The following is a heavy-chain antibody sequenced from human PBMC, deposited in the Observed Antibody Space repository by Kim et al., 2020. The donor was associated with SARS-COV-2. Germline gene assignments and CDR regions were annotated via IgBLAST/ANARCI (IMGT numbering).Heavy chain of an antibody. Sequence: SETLSLTCTVSGGSISSSSYYWGWIRQPPGKGLEWIGSIYYSGSTYYNPSLKSRVTISVDTSKNQFSLKLSSVTAADTAVYYCASFEYYFDYWGQGTLVTVSS. CDR2: IYYSGST. J-gene: IGHJ4*02. V-gene: IGHV4-39*01. CDR3: ASFEYYFDY. CDR1: GGSISSSSYY.